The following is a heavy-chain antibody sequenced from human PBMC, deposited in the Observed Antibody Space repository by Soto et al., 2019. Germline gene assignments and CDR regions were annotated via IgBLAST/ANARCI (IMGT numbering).Heavy chain of an antibody. Sequence: QVQLQESGPGLVKPSETLSLTCTVSGDYISSHYWSWLRQPPGKGLEWIGCVNHSGKTDSKPSLNSRVTISMDTSKNQISLSLTSATAADTAVYYCARPRGTTPAVWYFDLWGRGTLVTVSS. J-gene: IGHJ2*01. CDR2: VNHSGKT. CDR3: ARPRGTTPAVWYFDL. D-gene: IGHD2-2*01. CDR1: GDYISSHY. V-gene: IGHV4-59*08.